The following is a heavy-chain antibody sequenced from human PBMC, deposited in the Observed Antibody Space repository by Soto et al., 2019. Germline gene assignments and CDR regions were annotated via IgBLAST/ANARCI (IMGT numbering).Heavy chain of an antibody. CDR2: IWYDGSNK. V-gene: IGHV3-33*01. CDR1: GFTFSSYG. D-gene: IGHD6-6*01. J-gene: IGHJ4*02. CDR3: ARDSMGQTARPVPLDY. Sequence: QVQLVESGGGVVQPGRSLRLSCAASGFTFSSYGMHWVRQAPGKGLEWVAVIWYDGSNKYYADSVKGRFTISRDNSKNTLYLQMNSLRAEDTAVYYCARDSMGQTARPVPLDYWGQGTLVTVSS.